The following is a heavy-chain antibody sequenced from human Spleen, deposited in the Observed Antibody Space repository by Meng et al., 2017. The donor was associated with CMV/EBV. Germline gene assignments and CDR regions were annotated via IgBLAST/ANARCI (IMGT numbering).Heavy chain of an antibody. V-gene: IGHV1-69*05. CDR1: GGTFSSYA. D-gene: IGHD6-13*01. Sequence: SVKVSCKASGGTFSSYAISWVRQAPGQGLEWMGGIIPIFGTANYAQKFQGRVTITTDESTSTAYMELSSLRSEDTAVYYCARGGSSWYSFNWFDPWGQGTLVTVSS. CDR3: ARGGSSWYSFNWFDP. CDR2: IIPIFGTA. J-gene: IGHJ5*02.